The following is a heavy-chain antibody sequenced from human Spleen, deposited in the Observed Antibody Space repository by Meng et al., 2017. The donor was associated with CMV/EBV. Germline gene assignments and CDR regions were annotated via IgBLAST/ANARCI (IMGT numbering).Heavy chain of an antibody. CDR2: IKQDGSEK. J-gene: IGHJ4*02. V-gene: IGHV3-7*01. D-gene: IGHD6-13*01. CDR1: GFTFSSYW. Sequence: GGSLRLSCAASGFTFSSYWVSWVRQAPGKGLEWVANIKQDGSEKYYVDSVKGRFTISRDNARNSLYLQMNSLRAEDTAVYYCARDWFGSSPYYFDYWGQGSLVTVSS. CDR3: ARDWFGSSPYYFDY.